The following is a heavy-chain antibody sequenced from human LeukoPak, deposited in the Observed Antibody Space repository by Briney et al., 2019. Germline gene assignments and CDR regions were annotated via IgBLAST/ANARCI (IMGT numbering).Heavy chain of an antibody. CDR2: INPSSGGT. CDR1: GYMFRGYY. CDR3: AREPHYGDDYYFDY. Sequence: GASVKVSCKASGYMFRGYYIHRVRQAPGEGLEWMGWINPSSGGTKYVQKFQDRVTMTRDTSIRTAYMELSRLRSDDTAVYYCAREPHYGDDYYFDYWGQGTLVTVSS. V-gene: IGHV1-2*02. J-gene: IGHJ4*02. D-gene: IGHD4-17*01.